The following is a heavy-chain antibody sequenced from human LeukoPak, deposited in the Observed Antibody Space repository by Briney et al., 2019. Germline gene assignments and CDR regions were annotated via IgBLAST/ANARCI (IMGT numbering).Heavy chain of an antibody. J-gene: IGHJ4*02. CDR1: GFTFSSYG. V-gene: IGHV3-30*02. CDR3: AKDSSSSWSRYYFDY. Sequence: PGGSLRLSXAASGFTFSSYGMHWVRQAPGKGLEWVAFIRYDGSNKYYADSVKGRFTISRDNSKNTLYLQMNSLRAEDTAVYYCAKDSSSSWSRYYFDYWGQGTLVTVSS. D-gene: IGHD6-6*01. CDR2: IRYDGSNK.